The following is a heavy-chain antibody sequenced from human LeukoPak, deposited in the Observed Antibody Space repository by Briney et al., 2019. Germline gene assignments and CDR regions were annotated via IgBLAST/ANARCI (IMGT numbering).Heavy chain of an antibody. J-gene: IGHJ1*01. CDR2: ISYDGSNK. V-gene: IGHV3-30*03. CDR3: ARVPFTYSSGYYYFQH. D-gene: IGHD3-22*01. CDR1: GFTFSSYW. Sequence: PGGSLRLSCAASGFTFSSYWMSWVRQAPGKGLEWVAVISYDGSNKYYADSVKGRFTISRDNSKNTLYLQMNSLRAEDTAVYYCARVPFTYSSGYYYFQHWGQGTLVTVSS.